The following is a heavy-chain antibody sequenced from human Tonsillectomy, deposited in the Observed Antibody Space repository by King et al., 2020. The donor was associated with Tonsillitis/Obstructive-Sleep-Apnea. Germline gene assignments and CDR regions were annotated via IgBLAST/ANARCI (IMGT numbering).Heavy chain of an antibody. V-gene: IGHV3-43*01. Sequence: VQLVESGGVVVQPGGSLRLSCSASGFKCNDFPMHLVRQVPGKGLEWVSLISWDGVSAFYGYSMNGRFTISRDNTKNSLFLQMNSLRTEDTALYYCVKERGGYFENWGQGTLVTVSS. CDR2: ISWDGVSA. CDR1: GFKCNDFP. CDR3: VKERGGYFEN. D-gene: IGHD2-15*01. J-gene: IGHJ4*02.